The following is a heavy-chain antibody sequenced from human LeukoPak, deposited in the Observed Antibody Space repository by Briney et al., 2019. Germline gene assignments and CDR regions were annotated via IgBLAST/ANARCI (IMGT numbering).Heavy chain of an antibody. CDR1: GGSISSYY. Sequence: SETLSLTCTVSGGSISSYYWGWIRQPPGKGLEWIGSIYHSGSTYYNPSLKSRVTISVDTSKNQFSLKLSSVTAADTAVYYCARELSYYYGSGSLDYWGQGTLVTVSS. CDR2: IYHSGST. D-gene: IGHD3-10*01. CDR3: ARELSYYYGSGSLDY. J-gene: IGHJ4*02. V-gene: IGHV4-38-2*02.